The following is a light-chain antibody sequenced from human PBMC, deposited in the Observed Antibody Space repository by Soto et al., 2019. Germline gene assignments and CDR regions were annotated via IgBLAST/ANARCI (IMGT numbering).Light chain of an antibody. CDR3: LQYYNYPQT. CDR1: QDIKNR. Sequence: DIQMTQSPSSLSATVGDRVSIKCRANQDIKNRLEWYRKRPGRAPERMIKNATNLQSGVQSRYKGSGSGTEFTLTFNSLQPEDFATYYCLQYYNYPQTLGQGTKVDIK. CDR2: NAT. J-gene: IGKJ1*01. V-gene: IGKV1-17*01.